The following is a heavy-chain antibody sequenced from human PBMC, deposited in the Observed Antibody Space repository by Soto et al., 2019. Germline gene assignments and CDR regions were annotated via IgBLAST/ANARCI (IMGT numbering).Heavy chain of an antibody. V-gene: IGHV4-31*03. CDR2: IYYSGST. CDR3: ASQGGDYGTPATGY. CDR1: GGSISVGGYY. J-gene: IGHJ4*02. Sequence: PSDTLSLTCTVSGGSISVGGYYWSWILHHPGKGLEWIGYIYYSGSTYYNPSLKSRVTISVDTSKNQFSLKLSSVTAADTAVYYCASQGGDYGTPATGYWGQGTLVTVSS. D-gene: IGHD3-16*01.